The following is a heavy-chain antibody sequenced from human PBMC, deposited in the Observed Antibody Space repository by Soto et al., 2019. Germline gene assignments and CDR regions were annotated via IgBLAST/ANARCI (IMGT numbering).Heavy chain of an antibody. CDR3: ARDLGSRDYYGMDV. D-gene: IGHD7-27*01. Sequence: GGSLRLSCAASGFTFSSYGMHWVRQAPGKGLVWVSRINSDGISTTYADSVKGRFTVYRDNAKNTVYLQMNSLRAEDTAVFYCARDLGSRDYYGMDVWGQGTTVTVSS. J-gene: IGHJ6*02. CDR2: INSDGIST. CDR1: GFTFSSYG. V-gene: IGHV3-74*01.